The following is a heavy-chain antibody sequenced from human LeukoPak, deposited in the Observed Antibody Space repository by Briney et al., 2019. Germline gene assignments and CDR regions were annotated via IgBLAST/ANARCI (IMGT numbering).Heavy chain of an antibody. CDR1: GGSFSGYY. CDR2: INHSGST. Sequence: SETLSLTCAVYGGSFSGYYWSWIRQPPGKGLEWIREINHSGSTNYNPSLKSRVTISVDTSKNQFSLKLSSVTAADTAVYYCARGQGYCSSTSCHNWFDPWGQGTLVTVSS. V-gene: IGHV4-34*01. J-gene: IGHJ5*02. CDR3: ARGQGYCSSTSCHNWFDP. D-gene: IGHD2-2*01.